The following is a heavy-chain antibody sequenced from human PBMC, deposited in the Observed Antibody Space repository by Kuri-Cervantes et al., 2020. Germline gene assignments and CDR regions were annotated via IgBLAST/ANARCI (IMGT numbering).Heavy chain of an antibody. J-gene: IGHJ6*03. V-gene: IGHV1-18*04. CDR1: GYTFTGYY. CDR2: ISAYNGNT. CDR3: ARDGKQLAHRLGYYYYMDV. Sequence: ASVKVSCKASGYTFTGYYMHWVRQAPGQGLEWMGWISAYNGNTNYAQKLQGRVTMTTDTSTSTAYMELRSLRSDDTAVYYCARDGKQLAHRLGYYYYMDVWGKGTTVTVSS. D-gene: IGHD6-6*01.